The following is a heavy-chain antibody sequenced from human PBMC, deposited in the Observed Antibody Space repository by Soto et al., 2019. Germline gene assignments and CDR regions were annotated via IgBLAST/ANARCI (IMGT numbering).Heavy chain of an antibody. V-gene: IGHV3-33*01. CDR2: IWHDGSKK. D-gene: IGHD3-16*01. J-gene: IGHJ4*02. CDR3: ARAYDGDYFDY. CDR1: GFSFRTYG. Sequence: GGSLRLSCAASGFSFRTYGMHWVRQAPGKGPEWVAVIWHDGSKKYYGDSVKGRFTISRDNSKNTLYLQMNSLRAEDTAVYYCARAYDGDYFDYWGQGTLVTVSS.